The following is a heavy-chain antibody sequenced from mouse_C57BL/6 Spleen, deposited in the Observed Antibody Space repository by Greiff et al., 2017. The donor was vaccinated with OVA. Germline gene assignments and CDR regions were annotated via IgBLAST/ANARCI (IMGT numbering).Heavy chain of an antibody. CDR2: ISNGGGST. CDR3: ARHADAY. V-gene: IGHV5-12*01. Sequence: EVQWVESGGGLVQPGGSLKLSCAASGFTFSDYYMYWVRQTPEKRLEWVAYISNGGGSTYYPDTVKGRFTISRDNAKNTLYLQMSRLKSEDTAMYYCARHADAYWGQGTLVTVSA. J-gene: IGHJ3*01. CDR1: GFTFSDYY.